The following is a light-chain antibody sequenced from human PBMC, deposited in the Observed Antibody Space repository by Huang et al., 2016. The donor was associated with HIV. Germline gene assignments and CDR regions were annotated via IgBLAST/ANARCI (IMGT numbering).Light chain of an antibody. Sequence: DIHMTQSPSSLSAFVGDRVTFTCRASQNINTSLVWYQQFPGKAPKLPVYDASRLEGGVPSRFSGSGAGTDYTLTISSLQPEDSATYYCQQYYFTPVTFGQGTKVEIK. CDR2: DAS. CDR1: QNINTS. J-gene: IGKJ1*01. V-gene: IGKV1-NL1*01. CDR3: QQYYFTPVT.